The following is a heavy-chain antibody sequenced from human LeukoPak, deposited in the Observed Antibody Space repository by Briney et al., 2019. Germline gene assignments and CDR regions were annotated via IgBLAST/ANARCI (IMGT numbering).Heavy chain of an antibody. J-gene: IGHJ4*02. V-gene: IGHV3-23*01. CDR3: AKDWGNEYVFDY. D-gene: IGHD3-16*01. Sequence: GGSLRLSCAASGFTFSGLVISWVRQAPGKGPQWVADISGSGGSTYYADSVKGRFTISRDNSKNTLYLQMNSLRAEDTAVYYCAKDWGNEYVFDYWGQGTLVTVSS. CDR1: GFTFSGLV. CDR2: ISGSGGST.